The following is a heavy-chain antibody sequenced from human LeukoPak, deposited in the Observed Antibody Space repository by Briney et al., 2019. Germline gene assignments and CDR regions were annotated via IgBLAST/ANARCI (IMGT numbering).Heavy chain of an antibody. CDR2: ISYDGSNK. V-gene: IGHV3-30*14. Sequence: GGSLRLSCAASGFTFSSYAMHWVRQAPGKGLEWVAVISYDGSNKYYADSVGGRFTISRDNSKNTLYLQMNSLRVEDTAMYYCARGRWSSSGYQDYWGRGTLVTVSS. D-gene: IGHD3-22*01. J-gene: IGHJ4*02. CDR3: ARGRWSSSGYQDY. CDR1: GFTFSSYA.